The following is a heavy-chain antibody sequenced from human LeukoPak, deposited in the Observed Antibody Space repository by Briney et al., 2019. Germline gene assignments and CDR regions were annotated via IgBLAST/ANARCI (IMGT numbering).Heavy chain of an antibody. CDR1: GDSVSSNSAA. CDR2: TYYRSKWYY. J-gene: IGHJ4*02. V-gene: IGHV6-1*01. Sequence: SQTLSLTCAISGDSVSSNSAAWDWIRQSPSRGLEWLGRTYYRSKWYYDYAVAVKSRISINPDTSKNQFSLQLSSVTPEDTAVYYCARDPVGGSTIFDYWGQGTLVTVSS. CDR3: ARDPVGGSTIFDY. D-gene: IGHD1-26*01.